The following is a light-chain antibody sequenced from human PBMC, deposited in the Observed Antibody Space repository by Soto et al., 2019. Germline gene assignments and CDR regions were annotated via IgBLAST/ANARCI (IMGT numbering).Light chain of an antibody. J-gene: IGKJ2*02. CDR2: QAS. CDR3: QQYDISSRT. Sequence: DIQMTQFPSTLSASVGDRVTITCRASQSISTWLAWYQHKPGKAPKLLIYQASSLEGGVPSRFSGSGSGTEFTLTISSLQPDDFATYYCQQYDISSRTFVQGTKVETK. V-gene: IGKV1-5*03. CDR1: QSISTW.